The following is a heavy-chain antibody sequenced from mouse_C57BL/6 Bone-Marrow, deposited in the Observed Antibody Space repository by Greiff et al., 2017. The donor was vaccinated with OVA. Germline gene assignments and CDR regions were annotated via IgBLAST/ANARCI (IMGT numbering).Heavy chain of an antibody. D-gene: IGHD2-3*01. CDR3: ARSALYDGYYGEFAY. V-gene: IGHV1-12*01. CDR1: GYTFTSYN. Sequence: LQQSGAELVRPGASVKMSCKASGYTFTSYNMHWVKQTPRQGLEWIGAIYPGNGDTSYNQKFKGKATLTVDKSSSTAYMQLSSLTSEDSAVYFCARSALYDGYYGEFAYWGQGTLVTVSA. CDR2: IYPGNGDT. J-gene: IGHJ3*01.